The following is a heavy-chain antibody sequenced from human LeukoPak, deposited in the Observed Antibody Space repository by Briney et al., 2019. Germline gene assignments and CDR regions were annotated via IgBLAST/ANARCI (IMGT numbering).Heavy chain of an antibody. Sequence: SETLSLTCTVSGDSVSSGGFYWSWIRQPPGKGLEWIGSIYYSGSTYYNPSLKSRVTISVDTSKNQFSLKLSSVTAADTAVYYCARVLYGDYGWFDPWGQGTLVTVSS. CDR3: ARVLYGDYGWFDP. CDR2: IYYSGST. J-gene: IGHJ5*02. V-gene: IGHV4-39*07. D-gene: IGHD4-17*01. CDR1: GDSVSSGGFY.